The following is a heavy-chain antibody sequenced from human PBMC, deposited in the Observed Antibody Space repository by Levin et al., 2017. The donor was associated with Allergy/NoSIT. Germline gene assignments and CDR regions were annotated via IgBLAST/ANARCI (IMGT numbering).Heavy chain of an antibody. J-gene: IGHJ2*01. D-gene: IGHD4-17*01. CDR2: IYYSGST. V-gene: IGHV4-31*03. CDR1: GGSISSGGYY. CDR3: ARDQGTVTTDKLNWYFDL. Sequence: SQTLSLTCTVSGGSISSGGYYWSWIRQHPGKGLEWIGYIYYSGSTYYNPSLKSRVTISVDTSKNQFSLKLSSVTAADTAVYYCARDQGTVTTDKLNWYFDLWGRGTLVTVSS.